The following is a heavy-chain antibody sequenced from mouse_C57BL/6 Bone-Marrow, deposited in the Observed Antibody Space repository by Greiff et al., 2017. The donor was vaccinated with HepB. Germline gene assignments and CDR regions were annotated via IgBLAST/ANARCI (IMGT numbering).Heavy chain of an antibody. J-gene: IGHJ3*01. CDR1: GFNIKDDY. CDR2: IDPENGDT. Sequence: EVQLQQSGAELVRPGASVKLSCTASGFNIKDDYMHWVKQRPEQGLEWIGWIDPENGDTEYASKFQGKATITADTSSNTAYLQLSSLTSEDTAVYYCTLRPWFAYWGQGTLVTVSA. D-gene: IGHD1-2*01. CDR3: TLRPWFAY. V-gene: IGHV14-4*01.